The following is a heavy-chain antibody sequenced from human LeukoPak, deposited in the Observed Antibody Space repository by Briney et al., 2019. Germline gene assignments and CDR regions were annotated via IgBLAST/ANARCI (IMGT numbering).Heavy chain of an antibody. CDR2: ISAYNGNA. V-gene: IGHV1-18*01. D-gene: IGHD6-13*01. Sequence: ASVKVSCKASGYTFTTYSITWVRQAPGQGLEWMGWISAYNGNAKYAQRVQGRVTMATDTSTSTAYMELRSLRSDDTAVYFCARGPRLYSSSWYVPDSWGQGTLVTVSS. CDR1: GYTFTTYS. CDR3: ARGPRLYSSSWYVPDS. J-gene: IGHJ5*01.